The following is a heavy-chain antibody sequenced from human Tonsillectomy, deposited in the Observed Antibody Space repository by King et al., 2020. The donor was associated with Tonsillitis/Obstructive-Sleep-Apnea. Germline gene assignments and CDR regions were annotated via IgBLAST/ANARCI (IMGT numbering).Heavy chain of an antibody. D-gene: IGHD6-13*01. J-gene: IGHJ4*02. Sequence: VQLVESGGGLIQPGGSLRLSCAASGFTVSSNYMSWVRQAPGKGLEWVSVIYSGGSTYYADSVKGRFTISRDNSKNTLYLQMNSLRAEDTAVYYCARDSIAAAGYYFDYWGQGTLVTVSS. CDR1: GFTVSSNY. CDR2: IYSGGST. CDR3: ARDSIAAAGYYFDY. V-gene: IGHV3-53*01.